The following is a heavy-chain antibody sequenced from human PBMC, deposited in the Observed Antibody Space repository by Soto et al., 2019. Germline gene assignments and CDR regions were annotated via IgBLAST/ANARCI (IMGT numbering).Heavy chain of an antibody. CDR3: ARAYYYDSSGYYSRYYFDY. CDR2: IIPILGIA. V-gene: IGHV1-69*02. J-gene: IGHJ4*02. Sequence: QVQLVQSGAEVKKPGSSVKVSCKASGGTFSSYTISWVRQAPGQGLEWMGRIIPILGIANYAQKFQGRVTITADKSTSTAYMELSSLRYEDTAVYYCARAYYYDSSGYYSRYYFDYWGQGTLVTVSS. D-gene: IGHD3-22*01. CDR1: GGTFSSYT.